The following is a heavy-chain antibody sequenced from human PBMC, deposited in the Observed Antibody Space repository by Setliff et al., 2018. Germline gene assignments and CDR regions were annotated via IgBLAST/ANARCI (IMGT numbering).Heavy chain of an antibody. V-gene: IGHV1-2*02. J-gene: IGHJ4*02. CDR1: GYTFRNYA. Sequence: ASVKVSCKASGYTFRNYAFAWVRQAPGQGLEWMGWIDPNSGGSNYAQKFQGRVTMTRDTSMSTAYMELRRLTSDDTAVYFCARGHDLDYWGQGTRVTVSS. CDR3: ARGHDLDY. CDR2: IDPNSGGS.